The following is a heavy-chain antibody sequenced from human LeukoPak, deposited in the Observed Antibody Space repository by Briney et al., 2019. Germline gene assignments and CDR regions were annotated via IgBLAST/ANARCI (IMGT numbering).Heavy chain of an antibody. CDR1: GGSISRSSDY. J-gene: IGHJ4*02. CDR3: ARIYCSGGSCYSDY. Sequence: SETLSLTCTVSGGSISRSSDYWGWIRQPPGKGLEWIGSIYYSGSTYYNPSLKSRVTISVDTSKNQFSLKLSSVTAADTAVYYCARIYCSGGSCYSDYWGQGTLVTVSS. D-gene: IGHD2-15*01. CDR2: IYYSGST. V-gene: IGHV4-39*07.